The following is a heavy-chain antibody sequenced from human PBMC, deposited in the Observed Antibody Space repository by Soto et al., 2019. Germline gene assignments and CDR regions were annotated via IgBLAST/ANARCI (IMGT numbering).Heavy chain of an antibody. CDR3: ARGGFDYGPVRMDV. CDR1: GFTFSNYW. Sequence: EVQLVESGGGLLQPGGSLTLSCTASGFTFSNYWMHWVRQAPGKGLVWVSRTKSDGSGTSYTDSVKGRFTISRDNAYNTLYLQMSKLRAEDTAVYYCARGGFDYGPVRMDVWGKGTTVIVSS. D-gene: IGHD3-10*01. CDR2: TKSDGSGT. V-gene: IGHV3-74*01. J-gene: IGHJ6*04.